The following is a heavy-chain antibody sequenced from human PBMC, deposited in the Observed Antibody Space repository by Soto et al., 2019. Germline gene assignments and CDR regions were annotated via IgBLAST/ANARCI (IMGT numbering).Heavy chain of an antibody. CDR2: INPNSGGT. CDR1: GYTFTGYY. Sequence: QVQLVQSGAEVKKPGASVKVSCKASGYTFTGYYMHWVRQAPGQGLEWMGWINPNSGGTNYAQKFQGWVTMTRDTSISTAYMELSRLRSDDTAVYYCARLDGYSSGWGNFDYWGQGTLVTVSS. D-gene: IGHD6-19*01. J-gene: IGHJ4*02. V-gene: IGHV1-2*04. CDR3: ARLDGYSSGWGNFDY.